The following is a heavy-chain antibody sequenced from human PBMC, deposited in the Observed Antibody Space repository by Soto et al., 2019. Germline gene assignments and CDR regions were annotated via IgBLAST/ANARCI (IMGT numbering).Heavy chain of an antibody. J-gene: IGHJ6*03. D-gene: IGHD2-2*01. Sequence: GGSLRLSCAASGFTFSSHWMSWVRQAPGKWLECLANIKQDGSEKYYVDSVKGRFTISRDNAKNSLYLQMNSLRAEDTAVYYCASPFWSPPSDCRSTSCPMNVWGKGTTVTVSS. V-gene: IGHV3-7*01. CDR2: IKQDGSEK. CDR1: GFTFSSHW. CDR3: ASPFWSPPSDCRSTSCPMNV.